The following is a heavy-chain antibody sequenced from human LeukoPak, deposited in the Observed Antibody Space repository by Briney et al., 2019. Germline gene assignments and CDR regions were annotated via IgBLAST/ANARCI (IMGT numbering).Heavy chain of an antibody. J-gene: IGHJ4*02. V-gene: IGHV1-2*02. Sequence: ASVKLSCNASGYTFIDYYLHWVRQAPGQGPEWMGWINPNSGTTDYAQIFEGRVTRTSDTSISIAYMALSSLISDDTAVYHAARLRAPSFTQGGFDYWGQGTLVTVSS. D-gene: IGHD3-16*01. CDR2: INPNSGTT. CDR1: GYTFIDYY. CDR3: ARLRAPSFTQGGFDY.